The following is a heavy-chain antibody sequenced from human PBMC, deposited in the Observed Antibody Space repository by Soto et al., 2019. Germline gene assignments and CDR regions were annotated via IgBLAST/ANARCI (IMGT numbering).Heavy chain of an antibody. V-gene: IGHV4-30-4*01. CDR3: ARGFYYYGSGSYYINPHITTAPYYYGMDV. J-gene: IGHJ6*02. CDR2: IYYSGST. Sequence: PSETLSLTCTVSGGSISSGDYYWSWIRQPPGKGLEWIGYIYYSGSTYYNPSLKSRVTISVDTSKNQFSLKLSSVTAADTAVYYCARGFYYYGSGSYYINPHITTAPYYYGMDVWGQGTTVTVSS. CDR1: GGSISSGDYY. D-gene: IGHD3-10*01.